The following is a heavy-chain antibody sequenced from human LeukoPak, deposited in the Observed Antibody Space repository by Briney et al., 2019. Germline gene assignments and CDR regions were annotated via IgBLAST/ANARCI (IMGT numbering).Heavy chain of an antibody. CDR3: ARARRITIFGVVIGSWFDP. V-gene: IGHV4-31*03. D-gene: IGHD3-3*01. CDR1: GGSISSGGYY. CDR2: IYYSGST. Sequence: PSETLSLTCTVSGGSISSGGYYWSWLRQHPGKGLEWIGYIYYSGSTYYNPSLKSRVTISVDTSKNQFSLKLSSVTAADTAVYYCARARRITIFGVVIGSWFDPWGQGTLVTVSS. J-gene: IGHJ5*02.